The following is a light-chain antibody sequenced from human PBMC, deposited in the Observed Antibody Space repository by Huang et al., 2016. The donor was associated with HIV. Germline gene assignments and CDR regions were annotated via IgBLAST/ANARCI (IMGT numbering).Light chain of an antibody. CDR3: QQRSAWPLT. CDR1: QSVRSY. CDR2: DAS. V-gene: IGKV3-11*01. Sequence: EIVLTQSPATLSLSPGERATLSCRASQSVRSYLAWYQQKPGQAPRLLIYDASTRATGIPARFSGSGSGTDFTLTSSNLQSEDFAVYYCQQRSAWPLTFGGGTKVEI. J-gene: IGKJ4*01.